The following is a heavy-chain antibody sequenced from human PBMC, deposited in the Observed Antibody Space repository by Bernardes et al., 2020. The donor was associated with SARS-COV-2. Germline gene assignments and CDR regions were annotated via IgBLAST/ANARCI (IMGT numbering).Heavy chain of an antibody. J-gene: IGHJ4*02. V-gene: IGHV1-2*02. Sequence: ASVTVSCKASGYTFTSYYIHWVRQAPGQGLEWMGWINPNSGVTNYARKFQGRVTMTRDTSISTAYMELSRLRSDDTAMYYCARDYFGSGSYTDFWGQGTLVTVSS. CDR1: GYTFTSYY. D-gene: IGHD3-10*01. CDR2: INPNSGVT. CDR3: ARDYFGSGSYTDF.